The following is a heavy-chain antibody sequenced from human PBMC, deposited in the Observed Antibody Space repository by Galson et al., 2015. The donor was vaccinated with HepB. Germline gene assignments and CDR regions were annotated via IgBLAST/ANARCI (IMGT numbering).Heavy chain of an antibody. CDR3: TRVIGYSSSWSYFDY. Sequence: SLRLSCAASGFTFGDYVMSWFRQAPGKGLEWVGFIRSKAYGGTTEYAASVKGRFTISRDDSKSIAYLQMNSLKTEDTAVYYCTRVIGYSSSWSYFDYWGQGTLVTVSS. CDR1: GFTFGDYV. V-gene: IGHV3-49*03. J-gene: IGHJ4*02. CDR2: IRSKAYGGTT. D-gene: IGHD6-13*01.